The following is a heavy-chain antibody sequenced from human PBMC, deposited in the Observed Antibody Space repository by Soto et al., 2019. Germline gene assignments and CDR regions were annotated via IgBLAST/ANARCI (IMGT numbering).Heavy chain of an antibody. CDR2: ISAYNGNT. J-gene: IGHJ6*02. Sequence: ASVKVSCKASGYTFTSYGISWVRQAPGQGLEWMGWISAYNGNTNYAQKLRGRVTMTTDTSTSTAYMELRSLRSDDTAVYYCARAGSYGDYVGYYYGMDVWGQGTTVTVSS. D-gene: IGHD4-17*01. CDR1: GYTFTSYG. V-gene: IGHV1-18*04. CDR3: ARAGSYGDYVGYYYGMDV.